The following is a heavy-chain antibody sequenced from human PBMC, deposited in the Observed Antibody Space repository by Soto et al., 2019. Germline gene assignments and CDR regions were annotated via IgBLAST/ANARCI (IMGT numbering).Heavy chain of an antibody. J-gene: IGHJ5*02. Sequence: QVQLQESGPGLVKPSQTLSLTCTVSGGSISSGGYYWSWIRQHPGKGLEWIGYIYYSGSTYYNPSLKSRVTISVDTSKNQFSLKLSSVTAADTAVYYCARVPASSVGWPYWNCGGDCYSNSGWFDPWGQGTLVTVSS. CDR2: IYYSGST. CDR1: GGSISSGGYY. D-gene: IGHD2-21*02. V-gene: IGHV4-31*03. CDR3: ARVPASSVGWPYWNCGGDCYSNSGWFDP.